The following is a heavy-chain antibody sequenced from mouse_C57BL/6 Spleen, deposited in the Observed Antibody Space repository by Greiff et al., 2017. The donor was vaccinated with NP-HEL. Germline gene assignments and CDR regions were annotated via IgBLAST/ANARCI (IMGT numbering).Heavy chain of an antibody. CDR1: GYSITSGYY. CDR3: ARRGVYDYDDWYFDV. J-gene: IGHJ1*03. Sequence: ESGPGLVKPSQSLSLTCSVTGYSITSGYYWNWIRQFPGNKLEWMGYISYDGSNNYNPSLKNRISITRDTSKNQFFLKLNSVTTEDTATYYCARRGVYDYDDWYFDVWGTGTTVTVSS. D-gene: IGHD2-4*01. CDR2: ISYDGSN. V-gene: IGHV3-6*01.